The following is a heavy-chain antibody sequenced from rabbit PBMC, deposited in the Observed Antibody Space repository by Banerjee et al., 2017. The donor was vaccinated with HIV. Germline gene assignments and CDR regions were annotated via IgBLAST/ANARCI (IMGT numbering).Heavy chain of an antibody. Sequence: QLEESGGGLVQPGGSLKLSCKASGFDFSTYGVSWVRQAPGKGLEWIACIDTGSTSSSYYASWAKGRFTISKTSSTTVTLQMTSLTAADTATYFCARDPGYVGWNFGLWGQGTLVTVS. J-gene: IGHJ3*01. V-gene: IGHV1S45*01. CDR1: GFDFSTYG. CDR2: IDTGSTSSS. D-gene: IGHD7-1*01. CDR3: ARDPGYVGWNFGL.